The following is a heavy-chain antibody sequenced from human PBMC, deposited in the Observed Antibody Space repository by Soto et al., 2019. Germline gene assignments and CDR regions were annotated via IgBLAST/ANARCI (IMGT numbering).Heavy chain of an antibody. CDR2: ISGYNGNT. J-gene: IGHJ4*02. Sequence: QVQLVQSGAEVKKPGPSVKVSCQASGYTFSNYGFSWVRQAPGQGLEWMGWISGYNGNTNYAERLQGRVTMTTDTSTSTAYMELKSLRYDDTAVYYCAREGQLGYWGQGTPVTVSS. D-gene: IGHD6-6*01. CDR3: AREGQLGY. CDR1: GYTFSNYG. V-gene: IGHV1-18*01.